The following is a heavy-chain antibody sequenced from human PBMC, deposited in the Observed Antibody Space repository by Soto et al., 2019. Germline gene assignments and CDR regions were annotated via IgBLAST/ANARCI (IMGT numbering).Heavy chain of an antibody. J-gene: IGHJ4*02. D-gene: IGHD3-22*01. CDR1: GYTFTSYY. V-gene: IGHV1-46*01. CDR2: INPSGGST. Sequence: XSVKVSCKASGYTFTSYYMHWVRQAPGQGLEWMGIINPSGGSTSYAQKFQGRVTMTRDTSTSTVYMELSSLRSEDTAVYYCARALQQDYYHSSGSGYSGQGPLVT. CDR3: ARALQQDYYHSSGSGY.